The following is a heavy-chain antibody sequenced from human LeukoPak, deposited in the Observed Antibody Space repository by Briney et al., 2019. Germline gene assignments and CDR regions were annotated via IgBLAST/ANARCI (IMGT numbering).Heavy chain of an antibody. V-gene: IGHV3-30*18. CDR2: ISHDGSNY. D-gene: IGHD3-10*01. CDR1: GFSFINYG. J-gene: IGHJ6*02. Sequence: GGSLRLSCAASGFSFINYGMHWVRQAPGKGLEWVASISHDGSNYYYADSVKGRLTISRDNSRNTLYLQMNSLKVEGTAVFYCTKAAAGSGDYGMDVWGQGTTVTV. CDR3: TKAAAGSGDYGMDV.